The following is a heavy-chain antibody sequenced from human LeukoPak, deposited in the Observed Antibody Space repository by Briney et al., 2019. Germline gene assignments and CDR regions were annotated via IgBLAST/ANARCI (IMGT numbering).Heavy chain of an antibody. CDR2: ISAYNGNT. CDR3: ARERVGYCSSTSCRHWFDP. J-gene: IGHJ5*02. D-gene: IGHD2-2*03. V-gene: IGHV1-18*01. Sequence: GASVKVSCKASGYTFISNGISWVRQAPGQGLEWMGWISAYNGNTNYAQKLQGRVTMTTDTSTSTAYMELRSLRSDDTAVYYCARERVGYCSSTSCRHWFDPWGQGTLVTVSS. CDR1: GYTFISNG.